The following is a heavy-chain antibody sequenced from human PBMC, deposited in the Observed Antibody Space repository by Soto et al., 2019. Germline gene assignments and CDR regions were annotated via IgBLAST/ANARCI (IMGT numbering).Heavy chain of an antibody. CDR1: GFTFSNFP. CDR2: ISYGGINN. D-gene: IGHD4-4*01. Sequence: QVQLVESGGGVVQPGRSLRLSCAASGFTFSNFPMQWVRQAPGKGLGWVAVISYGGINNYYADSVKGRFTISRDDSKNTVYLQMNGLRPEDTAVYFCARTTVVSGTPDFDYWGQGTLVTVSS. V-gene: IGHV3-30-3*01. J-gene: IGHJ4*02. CDR3: ARTTVVSGTPDFDY.